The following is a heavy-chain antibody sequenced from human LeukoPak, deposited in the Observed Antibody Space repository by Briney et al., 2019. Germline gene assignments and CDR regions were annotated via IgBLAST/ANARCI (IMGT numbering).Heavy chain of an antibody. V-gene: IGHV4-59*08. D-gene: IGHD1-26*01. Sequence: SETLSLTCTVSGGSISSYYWSWIRQPPGKGLEWIGYIYYSGSTNYNPSLKSRVTISVDTSKNQFSLKLSSVTAADTAVYYCARQAYRYSGSYSWYFDLWGRGTLVTVSS. J-gene: IGHJ2*01. CDR1: GGSISSYY. CDR2: IYYSGST. CDR3: ARQAYRYSGSYSWYFDL.